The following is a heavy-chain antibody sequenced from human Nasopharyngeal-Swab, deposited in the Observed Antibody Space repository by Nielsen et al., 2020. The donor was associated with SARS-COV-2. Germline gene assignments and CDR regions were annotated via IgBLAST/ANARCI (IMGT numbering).Heavy chain of an antibody. CDR2: ISAYNGNT. CDR3: AREGGRGYCSSTGCHAWFDP. J-gene: IGHJ5*02. D-gene: IGHD2-2*01. Sequence: WVRQAPGQGLEWMGWISAYNGNTNYAQKLQGRVTMTTDTSTSTAYMELRSLRSDDTAVYYCAREGGRGYCSSTGCHAWFDPWGQGTLVTVSS. V-gene: IGHV1-18*01.